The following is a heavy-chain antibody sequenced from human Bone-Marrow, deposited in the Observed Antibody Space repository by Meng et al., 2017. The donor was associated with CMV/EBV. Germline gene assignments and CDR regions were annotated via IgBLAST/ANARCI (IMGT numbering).Heavy chain of an antibody. CDR2: INSSVATK. CDR3: ARGSSIVGASTGSEYCHY. Sequence: ASVKVSCKASGYTFTSYYIHWVRQAPGQGLEWMGIINSSVATKSYAQKFQGRVTLTRDTSTNTVYMELSSLTSEDTAVYYCARGSSIVGASTGSEYCHYWGHGPLVTVSS. D-gene: IGHD1-26*01. V-gene: IGHV1-46*01. CDR1: GYTFTSYY. J-gene: IGHJ1*01.